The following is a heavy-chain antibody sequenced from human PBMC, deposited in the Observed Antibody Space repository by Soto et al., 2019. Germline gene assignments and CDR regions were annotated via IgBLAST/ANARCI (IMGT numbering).Heavy chain of an antibody. J-gene: IGHJ4*02. CDR1: GVTFSRQD. D-gene: IGHD2-21*02. CDR2: IIPIFGTP. CDR3: ARVKPLLFPYFDY. Sequence: SVKVSCKASGVTFSRQDMRWVRQAPGQGLEWMGGIIPIFGTPQYAEKFQDIVTITADESTSTAYMELSSLRSEDTAVYYCARVKPLLFPYFDYWGQGTLVTVSS. V-gene: IGHV1-69*13.